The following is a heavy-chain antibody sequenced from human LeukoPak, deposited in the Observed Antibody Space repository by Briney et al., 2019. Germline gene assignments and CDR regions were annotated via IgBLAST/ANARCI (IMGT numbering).Heavy chain of an antibody. Sequence: SETLSLTCAVSGGSISSGGYSWSWIRQPPGKGLEWIGYIYHSGSTYYNPSLKSRVTISVDRSKNQFSLKVNSVTAADTAVYYCARAGGTYGMDVWGQGTTVTVSS. V-gene: IGHV4-30-2*01. CDR2: IYHSGST. CDR3: ARAGGTYGMDV. J-gene: IGHJ6*02. CDR1: GGSISSGGYS.